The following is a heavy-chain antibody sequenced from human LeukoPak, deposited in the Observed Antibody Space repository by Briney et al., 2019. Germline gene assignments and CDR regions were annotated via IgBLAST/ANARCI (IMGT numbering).Heavy chain of an antibody. Sequence: SETLSLTCAVYGGSFSGYYWGWIRQPPGKGLEWIGSIYYSGSTYYNPSLKSRVTISVDTSKSQFSLKLSSVTAADTAVYYCARALYSSSSQLNWFDPWGQGTLVTVSS. CDR3: ARALYSSSSQLNWFDP. V-gene: IGHV4-34*01. J-gene: IGHJ5*02. CDR1: GGSFSGYY. D-gene: IGHD6-6*01. CDR2: IYYSGST.